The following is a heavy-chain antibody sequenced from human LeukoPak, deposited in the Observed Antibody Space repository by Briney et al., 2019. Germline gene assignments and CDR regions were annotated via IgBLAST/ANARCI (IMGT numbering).Heavy chain of an antibody. CDR2: ISGYNGNT. D-gene: IGHD1-26*01. V-gene: IGHV1-18*01. CDR3: ARVAVGGSYNWFDP. CDR1: GYTFTSYD. J-gene: IGHJ5*02. Sequence: GASVKVSCKASGYTFTSYDISWVRQAPGQGLEWMGWISGYNGNTNYAQKLQGRVTMTTDTSTSTAYMELRSLRSDDTAVYYCARVAVGGSYNWFDPWGQGTLVTVSS.